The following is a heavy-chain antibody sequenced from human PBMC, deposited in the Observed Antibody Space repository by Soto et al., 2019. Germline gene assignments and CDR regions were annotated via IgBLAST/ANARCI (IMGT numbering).Heavy chain of an antibody. J-gene: IGHJ4*02. V-gene: IGHV3-48*02. CDR3: ARELNYGFDY. CDR2: ITSSSSTT. D-gene: IGHD4-17*01. CDR1: GFTFTSYS. Sequence: GGSLRLSCAASGFTFTSYSMNWVRQAPGKGLEWISYITSSSSTTYADSVKGRFTISRDNAENSLSLQMNNLRDEDTAVYYCARELNYGFDYWGQGILVTDSS.